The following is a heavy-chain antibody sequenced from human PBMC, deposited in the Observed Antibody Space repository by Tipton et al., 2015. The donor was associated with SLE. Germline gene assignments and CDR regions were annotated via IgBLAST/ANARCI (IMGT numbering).Heavy chain of an antibody. J-gene: IGHJ3*02. CDR1: GFTFDNYW. Sequence: GSLRLSCAASGFTFDNYWMHWVRQAPGKGLVWVSRIDSDGSSTTYAESVKGRFTISRDNAKNTLYLQMNSLRGEDTAVYYCVRDYGAKRWLQLRSHAFDMWGQGTMVTVSS. CDR3: VRDYGAKRWLQLRSHAFDM. CDR2: IDSDGSST. D-gene: IGHD5-24*01. V-gene: IGHV3-74*01.